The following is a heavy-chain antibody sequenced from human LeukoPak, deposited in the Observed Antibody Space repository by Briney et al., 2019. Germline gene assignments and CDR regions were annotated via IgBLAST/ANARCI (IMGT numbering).Heavy chain of an antibody. Sequence: SETLSLTCTVSGGSISSSSYYWGWIRQPPGKGLEWIGSIYYTGSTYYNPSLKSRVTISVDTSKNQFSLKLSFVTAAGTAAYYCARLHYGGNYGYYYYMDVWGKGTTVTISS. J-gene: IGHJ6*03. CDR1: GGSISSSSYY. CDR3: ARLHYGGNYGYYYYMDV. CDR2: IYYTGST. V-gene: IGHV4-39*01. D-gene: IGHD4-23*01.